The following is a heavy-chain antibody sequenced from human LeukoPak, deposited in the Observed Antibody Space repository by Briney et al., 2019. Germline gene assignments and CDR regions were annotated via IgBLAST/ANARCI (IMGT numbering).Heavy chain of an antibody. V-gene: IGHV1-18*01. D-gene: IGHD5-12*01. CDR1: GYTFTSYG. CDR3: ASYSGYDGGLDP. Sequence: ASVKASCKASGYTFTSYGISWVRQARGQGLEWMGWISAYNGNTNYAQKLQGRVTMTTDTSTSTAYMELRSLRSDDTAVYYCASYSGYDGGLDPWGQGTLVTVSS. J-gene: IGHJ5*02. CDR2: ISAYNGNT.